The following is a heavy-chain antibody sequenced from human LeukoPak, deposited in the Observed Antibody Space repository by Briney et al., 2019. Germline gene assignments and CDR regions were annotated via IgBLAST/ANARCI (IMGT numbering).Heavy chain of an antibody. Sequence: ASVKVSCKASGYTFTGYYMHWVRQAPGQGLEWVGWINPNSGGTNYAQKFQGWVTMTRDTSISTAYMELSRLRSDDTAVYYCARSRAYCSGGSCYSGSYYYYGMDIWGQGTTVTVSS. J-gene: IGHJ6*02. V-gene: IGHV1-2*04. D-gene: IGHD2-15*01. CDR1: GYTFTGYY. CDR2: INPNSGGT. CDR3: ARSRAYCSGGSCYSGSYYYYGMDI.